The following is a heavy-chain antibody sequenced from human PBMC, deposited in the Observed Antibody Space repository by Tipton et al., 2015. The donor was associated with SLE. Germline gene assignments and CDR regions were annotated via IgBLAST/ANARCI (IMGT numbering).Heavy chain of an antibody. V-gene: IGHV4-34*01. CDR1: GGPFSSSSSYY. D-gene: IGHD3-3*01. Sequence: TLSLTCAVYGGPFSSSSSYYWAWIRQPPGKGVEWIGEINHSGSTNNNPSLKSRVTISVDTSKNQFSLKLSSATAAATAVYYCARGVGLRFLEWFPDVWGQGTAVTVSS. CDR2: INHSGST. J-gene: IGHJ6*02. CDR3: ARGVGLRFLEWFPDV.